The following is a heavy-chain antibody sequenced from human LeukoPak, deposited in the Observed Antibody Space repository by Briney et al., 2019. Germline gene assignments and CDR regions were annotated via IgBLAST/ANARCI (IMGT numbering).Heavy chain of an antibody. D-gene: IGHD5-18*01. Sequence: PSETLSLTCTVSGGSISSYYWSWIRQPPGKGLEWIGYIYYSGSTNYNPSLKSRVTISVDTSKNQSSLKLSSVTAADTAVYYCARGAPRGYSYGRGGGYFGYWGQGTLVTVSS. V-gene: IGHV4-59*01. CDR1: GGSISSYY. CDR2: IYYSGST. CDR3: ARGAPRGYSYGRGGGYFGY. J-gene: IGHJ4*02.